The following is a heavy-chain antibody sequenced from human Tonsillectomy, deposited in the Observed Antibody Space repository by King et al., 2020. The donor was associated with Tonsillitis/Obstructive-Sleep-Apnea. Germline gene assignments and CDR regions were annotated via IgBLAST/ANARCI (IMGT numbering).Heavy chain of an antibody. CDR3: AKDIGVYSSSSFDY. D-gene: IGHD6-6*01. J-gene: IGHJ4*02. CDR2: ICWNGGIT. CDR1: GFTFEDYT. V-gene: IGHV3-43*01. Sequence: VQLVESGGVVVQPGGSLRLSCAASGFTFEDYTMHWVRQTPGKGLEWVSLICWNGGITDYADFVKGRFTISRDNSKKSLYLQMNSLGTEDTALYYCAKDIGVYSSSSFDYCGQGTLVTVSS.